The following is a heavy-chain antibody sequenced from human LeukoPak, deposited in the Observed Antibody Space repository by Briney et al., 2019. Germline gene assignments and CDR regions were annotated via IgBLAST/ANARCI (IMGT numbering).Heavy chain of an antibody. Sequence: QPGGSLRLSCAASGFTLSDYWMSWVRQAPGKGLEWVSAISGSGGSTYYADSVKGRFTISRDNSKNTLYLQMNSLRAEDTAVYYCAKESVWFGELASWGQGTLVTVSS. D-gene: IGHD3-10*01. CDR1: GFTLSDYW. J-gene: IGHJ5*02. V-gene: IGHV3-23*01. CDR3: AKESVWFGELAS. CDR2: ISGSGGST.